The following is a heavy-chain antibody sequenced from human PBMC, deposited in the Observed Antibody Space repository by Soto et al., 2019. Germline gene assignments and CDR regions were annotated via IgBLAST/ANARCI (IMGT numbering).Heavy chain of an antibody. D-gene: IGHD1-26*01. Sequence: PGGSLRLSCAASKFNFSDYYMSWIRQAPGKGLEWISYISSSGSTIYYADSVKGRFTISRDNAKNSLYLQMNSLRAEDTAVYYCARGGPSGSHYDYWGQGTLVTVSS. CDR2: ISSSGSTI. J-gene: IGHJ4*02. V-gene: IGHV3-11*01. CDR1: KFNFSDYY. CDR3: ARGGPSGSHYDY.